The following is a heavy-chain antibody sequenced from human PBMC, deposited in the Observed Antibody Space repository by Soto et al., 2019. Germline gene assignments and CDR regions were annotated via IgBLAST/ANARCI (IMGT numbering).Heavy chain of an antibody. J-gene: IGHJ4*02. D-gene: IGHD5-12*01. CDR1: GGSISSYY. Sequence: QAQLQESGPGLVKPSETLSLTCTVSGGSISSYYWSWIRQPPGKGLEWIGYIYYSGSTNYNPSLXRXAXIXXDTSKHPFSLKLSSVTAADTAVYYCASRYVPGFDYWGQGTLVTVSS. CDR2: IYYSGST. V-gene: IGHV4-59*08. CDR3: ASRYVPGFDY.